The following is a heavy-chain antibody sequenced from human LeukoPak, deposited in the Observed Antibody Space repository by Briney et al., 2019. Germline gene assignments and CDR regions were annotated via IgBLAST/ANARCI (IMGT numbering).Heavy chain of an antibody. D-gene: IGHD2-15*01. CDR3: ARDLCSGGSCYWWFDP. V-gene: IGHV1-69*13. CDR1: GGTFSSYA. CDR2: IIPIFGTA. Sequence: GASVKVSCKASGGTFSSYAISWVRQAPGQGLEWMGGIIPIFGTANYAQKFQGRVTITADESTSTAYMELSSLRSEDTAVYYCARDLCSGGSCYWWFDPWGQGTLVTVSS. J-gene: IGHJ5*02.